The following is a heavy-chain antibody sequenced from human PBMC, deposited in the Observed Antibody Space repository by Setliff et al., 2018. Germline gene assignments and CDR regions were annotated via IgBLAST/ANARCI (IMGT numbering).Heavy chain of an antibody. Sequence: ASVKVSCKASGYTLSKYYMHWVRQAPGQGLEWMGIINPSGGLTKYAQKFQGRVTMTSDTSTNTVNMELSSLRSDDTAVYYCARDLDYQYYYETSGRDAFDIWGLGTMVTVSS. V-gene: IGHV1-46*01. CDR1: GYTLSKYY. J-gene: IGHJ3*02. D-gene: IGHD3-22*01. CDR2: INPSGGLT. CDR3: ARDLDYQYYYETSGRDAFDI.